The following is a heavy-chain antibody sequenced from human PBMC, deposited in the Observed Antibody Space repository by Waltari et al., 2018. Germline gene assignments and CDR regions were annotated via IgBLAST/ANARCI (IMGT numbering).Heavy chain of an antibody. CDR3: AKSTGSYYEVFDY. D-gene: IGHD1-26*01. Sequence: EVRLVESGGGLVQPGGSLTLSCAASGFTFSNYGRSWVRQAPGKGVGGVSTSSGRGGTTFDADSVKGRFTMSKDNSKNTLFLQMNSLRFDDTAEYYCAKSTGSYYEVFDYWGRGTLVTVSS. V-gene: IGHV3-23*04. CDR2: SSGRGGTT. J-gene: IGHJ4*02. CDR1: GFTFSNYG.